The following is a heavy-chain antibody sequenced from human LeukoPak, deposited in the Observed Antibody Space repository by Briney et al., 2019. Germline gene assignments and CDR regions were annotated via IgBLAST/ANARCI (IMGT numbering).Heavy chain of an antibody. CDR3: APGDEGFDY. CDR2: ISGSSRHI. CDR1: GFTFSDYT. D-gene: IGHD2-21*01. V-gene: IGHV3-21*04. J-gene: IGHJ4*02. Sequence: GGSLRLSCAASGFTFSDYTMNWVRQAPGKGLEYVSSISGSSRHIYYADSVKGRFTISRDNTKSSLYLQMNSLRAEDTAVYYCAPGDEGFDYWGQGTLVTVSS.